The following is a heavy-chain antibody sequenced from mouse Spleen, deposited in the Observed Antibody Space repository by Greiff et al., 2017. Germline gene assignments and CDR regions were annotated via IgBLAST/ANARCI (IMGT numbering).Heavy chain of an antibody. CDR2: INPNNGGT. J-gene: IGHJ3*01. CDR3: ARKLFAY. Sequence: VQLQQPGAELVRPGTSVKLSCKASGYTFTSYWMHWVKQRPGQGLEWIGYINPNNGGTSYNQKFKGKATLTVNKSSSTAYMELRSLTSEDSAVYYCARKLFAYWGQGTLVTVSA. CDR1: GYTFTSYW. V-gene: IGHV1-22*01.